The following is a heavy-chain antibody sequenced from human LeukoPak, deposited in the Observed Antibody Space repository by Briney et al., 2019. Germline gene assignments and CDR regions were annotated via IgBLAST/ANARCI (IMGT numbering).Heavy chain of an antibody. V-gene: IGHV4-59*08. CDR2: IYYSGST. Sequence: SETLSLTCTVSGGSISSYYWSWIRQPPGKGLEWIGYIYYSGSTNYNPSLKSRVTISVDTSKNQFSLKLSSVTAADTAVYYCARLIVRQQLVPVWVFDYWGQGTLVTVSS. J-gene: IGHJ4*02. CDR1: GGSISSYY. D-gene: IGHD6-13*01. CDR3: ARLIVRQQLVPVWVFDY.